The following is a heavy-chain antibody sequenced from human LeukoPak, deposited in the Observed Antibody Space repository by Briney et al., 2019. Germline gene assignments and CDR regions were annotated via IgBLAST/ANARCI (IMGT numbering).Heavy chain of an antibody. Sequence: GGSLRLSCAASGFTFSSYWMHWVRQAPGKGLVWVSRINSDGSSTSYADSVKGRFTISRDNAKNTLYLQMNSLRAEDTAVYYCARGGRWGSPDYWGQGTLVTVSS. J-gene: IGHJ4*02. CDR3: ARGGRWGSPDY. D-gene: IGHD4-23*01. CDR2: INSDGSST. CDR1: GFTFSSYW. V-gene: IGHV3-74*01.